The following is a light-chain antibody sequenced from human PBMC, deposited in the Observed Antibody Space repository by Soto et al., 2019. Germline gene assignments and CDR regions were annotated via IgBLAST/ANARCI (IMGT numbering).Light chain of an antibody. Sequence: QSVLTQPPSASGTPGQRVTISCSGSSSNIGSNYVYWYQQLPGTAPKLLIYRNNQRPSGVPDRFSGSKSGTSASLAISGLRSEDEADYYCAAWDGSLSGVVFGGWTKLTVL. J-gene: IGLJ2*01. CDR3: AAWDGSLSGVV. V-gene: IGLV1-47*01. CDR2: RNN. CDR1: SSNIGSNY.